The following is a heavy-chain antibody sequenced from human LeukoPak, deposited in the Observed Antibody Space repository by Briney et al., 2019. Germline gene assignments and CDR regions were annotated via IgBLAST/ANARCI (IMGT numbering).Heavy chain of an antibody. Sequence: GGSLRLSCAASGFTFSSYAMSWVRQAPGKGLEWVSSLSGSGSSTFYADSVKGRFTISRDNSKNTLYLQMTSLRAEDTALYYCAKHYYGSGNYRAFDIWGQGTMVTVSA. V-gene: IGHV3-23*01. D-gene: IGHD3-10*01. CDR3: AKHYYGSGNYRAFDI. CDR2: LSGSGSST. J-gene: IGHJ3*02. CDR1: GFTFSSYA.